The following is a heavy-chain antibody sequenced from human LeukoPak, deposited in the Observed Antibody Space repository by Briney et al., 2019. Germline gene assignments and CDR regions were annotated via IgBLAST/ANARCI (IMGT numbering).Heavy chain of an antibody. J-gene: IGHJ4*02. CDR2: ISSSSNTI. CDR3: ASSDLVWLFDY. Sequence: GGSLRPSCAASGFTFSAYSMNWVRQAPGKGLEWVSYISSSSNTIYYADSVKGRFTISRDNAKNSLYLQMNSLRAEDTAVYYCASSDLVWLFDYWGQGTLVTVSS. D-gene: IGHD3-22*01. V-gene: IGHV3-48*01. CDR1: GFTFSAYS.